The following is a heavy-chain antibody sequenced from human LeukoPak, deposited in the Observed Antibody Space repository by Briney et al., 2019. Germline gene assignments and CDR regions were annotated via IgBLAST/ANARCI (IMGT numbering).Heavy chain of an antibody. Sequence: PGGSLRLSCAASGWMHWVRQAPGKGLVWVSGINHDGTGTYYADSVKGRFTISRDDAKNSVFLQVNSLRSDDTAVYYCARIGYSSSAFDYWGQGALVTVSS. CDR1: GW. D-gene: IGHD6-13*01. J-gene: IGHJ4*02. CDR3: ARIGYSSSAFDY. CDR2: INHDGTGT. V-gene: IGHV3-74*01.